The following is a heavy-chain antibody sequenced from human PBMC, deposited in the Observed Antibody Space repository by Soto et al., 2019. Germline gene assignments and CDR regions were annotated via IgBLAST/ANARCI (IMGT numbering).Heavy chain of an antibody. J-gene: IGHJ4*02. V-gene: IGHV4-34*01. Sequence: SETLSLTCAVYGGSFSGYYWSWIRQPPGKGLEWIGEINHSGSTNYNPSLKSRVTISVDTSKNQFSLKLSSVTAADTAVYYCARARKLRYDFWSGLYYFDYWGQGTLVTVSS. CDR3: ARARKLRYDFWSGLYYFDY. D-gene: IGHD3-3*01. CDR1: GGSFSGYY. CDR2: INHSGST.